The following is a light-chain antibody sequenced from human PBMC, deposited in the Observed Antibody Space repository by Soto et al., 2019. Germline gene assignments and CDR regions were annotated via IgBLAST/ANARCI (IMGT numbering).Light chain of an antibody. CDR1: SSDVGAYNY. CDR3: SSYGGIDTFGL. Sequence: QSALTQPPSASGSPGQSVTISCTGTSSDVGAYNYVSWFQQHPGKAPKLMIYEVTRRPSGVPDRFSGSKSGNTASLTGSGLQPDEAAYYTYSSYGGIDTFGLFGGGTKPTVL. J-gene: IGLJ3*02. V-gene: IGLV2-8*01. CDR2: EVT.